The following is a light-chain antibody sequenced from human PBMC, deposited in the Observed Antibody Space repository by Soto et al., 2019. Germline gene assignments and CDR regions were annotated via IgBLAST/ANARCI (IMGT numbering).Light chain of an antibody. CDR2: KNN. CDR3: AVWDDSLSGRV. CDR1: SSNIGNHY. Sequence: QSVLTQPPSASGTPGQSITISCSGSSSNIGNHYVYWYQQVPGTAPTVVIYKNNERPSGVPDRFSGSKSGTSASLAISGLRSEDEADYYCAVWDDSLSGRVFGGGTKLTV. J-gene: IGLJ3*02. V-gene: IGLV1-47*01.